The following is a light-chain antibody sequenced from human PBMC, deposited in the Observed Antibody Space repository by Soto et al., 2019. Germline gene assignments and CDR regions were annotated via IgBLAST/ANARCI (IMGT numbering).Light chain of an antibody. J-gene: IGKJ2*01. CDR2: DAS. CDR3: QQYNTWPYT. V-gene: IGKV3-15*01. Sequence: ERVMTQSPVTLSVSPGEGATLSCRASQRVSSNLAWYQQKPGQAPRLLIYDASTRAPGIPARFSGSGSGTDFTLTISSLQSEDFAVYYCQQYNTWPYTFGQGTKLEIK. CDR1: QRVSSN.